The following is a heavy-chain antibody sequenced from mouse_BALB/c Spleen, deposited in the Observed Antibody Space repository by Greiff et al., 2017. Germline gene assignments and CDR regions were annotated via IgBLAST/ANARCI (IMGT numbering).Heavy chain of an antibody. J-gene: IGHJ2*01. V-gene: IGHV5-12-1*01. CDR1: GFAFSSYD. CDR2: ISSGGGST. Sequence: EVMLVESGGGLVKPGGSLKLSCAASGFAFSSYDMSWVRQTPEKRLEWVAYISSGGGSTYYPDTVKGRFTISRDNAKNTLYLQMSSLKSEDTAMYYCARPAYGNWDYFDYWGQGTTLTVSS. CDR3: ARPAYGNWDYFDY. D-gene: IGHD2-10*02.